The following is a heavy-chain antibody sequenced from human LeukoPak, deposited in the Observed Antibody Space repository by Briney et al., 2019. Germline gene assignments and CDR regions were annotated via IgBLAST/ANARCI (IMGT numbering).Heavy chain of an antibody. Sequence: GGSLRLSCAASGFTFSSYWMSWVRQAPGEGLEWVANIKQDGSEKYYLDSVKGRFTISRDNAKNSLYLQMNSPRAEDTAVYYCARVEHYDSSGHYGTDYWGQGTLVTVPS. V-gene: IGHV3-7*04. CDR1: GFTFSSYW. J-gene: IGHJ4*02. CDR3: ARVEHYDSSGHYGTDY. D-gene: IGHD3-22*01. CDR2: IKQDGSEK.